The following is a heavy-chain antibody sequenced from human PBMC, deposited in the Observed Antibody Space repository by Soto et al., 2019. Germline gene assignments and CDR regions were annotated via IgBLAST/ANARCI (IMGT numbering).Heavy chain of an antibody. Sequence: QVQLVQSGAEVKKPGASVKVSCKASGYTFTSYYMHWVRQAPGQGLEWMGIINPSGGSTSYAQKFQGRVTMTRDTSTSTVYMELSSLRSEDTAVYYWARASLLVVVTAIPDYWGQGTLVTVSS. D-gene: IGHD2-21*02. J-gene: IGHJ4*02. V-gene: IGHV1-46*01. CDR3: ARASLLVVVTAIPDY. CDR2: INPSGGST. CDR1: GYTFTSYY.